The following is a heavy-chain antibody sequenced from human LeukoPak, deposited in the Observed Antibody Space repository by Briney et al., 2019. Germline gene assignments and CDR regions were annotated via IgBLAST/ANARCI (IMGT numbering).Heavy chain of an antibody. Sequence: GGSLRLSCAASGFTFSDYYMSWIRQAPGKGLEWVSHISSSGSTIYYADSVKGRFTISRDNAKNSLYLQMNSLRAEDTAVYYCASSTVTTVYYYYGMDVWGQGTTVTVSS. CDR3: ASSTVTTVYYYYGMDV. D-gene: IGHD4-17*01. V-gene: IGHV3-11*01. J-gene: IGHJ6*02. CDR2: ISSSGSTI. CDR1: GFTFSDYY.